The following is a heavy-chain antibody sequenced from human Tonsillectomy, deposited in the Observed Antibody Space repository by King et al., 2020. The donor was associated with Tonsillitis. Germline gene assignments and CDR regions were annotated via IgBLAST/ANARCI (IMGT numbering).Heavy chain of an antibody. D-gene: IGHD4-17*01. J-gene: IGHJ6*02. CDR2: IGTAGDT. Sequence: VQLVESGGGLVQPGGSLRLSCAASGFTFSSYDMHWVRQATGKGLEWVSAIGTAGDTYYPGSVKGRFTISRENAKNSLYLQMNSLRAGDTAVYYCARAKIPTVTTSSGYYYYGMDVWGQGTTVTVSS. CDR1: GFTFSSYD. V-gene: IGHV3-13*01. CDR3: ARAKIPTVTTSSGYYYYGMDV.